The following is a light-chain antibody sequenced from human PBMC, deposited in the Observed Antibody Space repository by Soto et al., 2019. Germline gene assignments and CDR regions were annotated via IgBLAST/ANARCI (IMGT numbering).Light chain of an antibody. CDR2: EVS. Sequence: QSALTQPASVSGSPGQSIAISCTGTNSDVGGYNYVSWYQHHPGKAPKLIIYEVSNRPSGVSNRFSGSKSGNTASLTISGLQAEDEADYYCSSYTSSTTWVFGGGTTVTVL. CDR1: NSDVGGYNY. J-gene: IGLJ3*02. CDR3: SSYTSSTTWV. V-gene: IGLV2-14*01.